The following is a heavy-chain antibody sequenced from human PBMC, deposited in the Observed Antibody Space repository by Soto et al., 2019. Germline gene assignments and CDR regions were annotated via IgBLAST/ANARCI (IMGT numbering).Heavy chain of an antibody. V-gene: IGHV4-39*01. J-gene: IGHJ6*02. CDR1: GDSISSSSYY. CDR2: IYYSGST. CDR3: VLQAFYSSDMDF. Sequence: QLLESGPGLVKPSETLSLTCTVSGDSISSSSYYWGWIRQPPGKGLEWIGSIYYSGSTYYNPSLKSRVTISVDTSTNQSSLKLSSVTAADPAFNYCVLQAFYSSDMDFWGQGTTVTVSS.